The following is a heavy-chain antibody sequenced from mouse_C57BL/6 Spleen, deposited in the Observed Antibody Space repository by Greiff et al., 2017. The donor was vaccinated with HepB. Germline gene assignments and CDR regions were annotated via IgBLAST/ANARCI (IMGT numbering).Heavy chain of an antibody. D-gene: IGHD2-1*01. CDR1: GYTFTSYW. CDR3: ARDYGNYFDY. J-gene: IGHJ2*01. Sequence: VQLQQPGAELVRPGSSVKLSCKASGYTFTSYWMDWVKQMPGQGLEWIGNIYPSDSETHYNQKFKDKATLTVDKSSSTAYMQLSSLTSEDSAVYYCARDYGNYFDYWGQGTTLTVSS. V-gene: IGHV1-61*01. CDR2: IYPSDSET.